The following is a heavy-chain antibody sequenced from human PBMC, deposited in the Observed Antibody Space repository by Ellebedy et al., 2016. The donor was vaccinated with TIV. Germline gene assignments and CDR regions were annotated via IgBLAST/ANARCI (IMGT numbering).Heavy chain of an antibody. Sequence: GGSLRLSCAVSGFTFSSHAMHWVRQAPGKGLEWVATISYTGGSQNYADSVKGRFTISRDNAKNSLYLQMSSLRAEDTAVYYCASEYSSSSHWGYWGQGTLVTVSS. CDR1: GFTFSSHA. CDR3: ASEYSSSSHWGY. J-gene: IGHJ4*02. CDR2: ISYTGGSQ. D-gene: IGHD6-6*01. V-gene: IGHV3-30-3*01.